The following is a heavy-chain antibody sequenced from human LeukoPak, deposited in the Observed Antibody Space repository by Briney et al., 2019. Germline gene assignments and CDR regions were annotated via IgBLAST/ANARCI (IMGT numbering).Heavy chain of an antibody. J-gene: IGHJ4*02. CDR3: ARGDYGDYQITIDY. CDR2: MNNDGSTT. CDR1: GFTFSSYW. Sequence: PGGSLRLSCAASGFTFSSYWTHWVRQVPGKGLVWVSRMNNDGSTTTYADSVKGRFTISRDNAKNTLYLQMNSLRAEDTAVYYCARGDYGDYQITIDYWGQGTLVTVSS. V-gene: IGHV3-74*01. D-gene: IGHD4-17*01.